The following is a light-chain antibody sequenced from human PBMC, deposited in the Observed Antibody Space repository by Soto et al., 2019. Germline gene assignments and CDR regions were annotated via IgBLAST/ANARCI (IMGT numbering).Light chain of an antibody. CDR2: DVS. J-gene: IGKJ1*01. CDR3: QQYYHWRT. Sequence: VLTQSPAILALSPGRTGTLSCSASQDIGTKLAWYQQKPGQAPRLLMYDVSTRASAAPARFSGSGSGSEFTLTISSLQSEDFAIYFCQQYYHWRTLGQGTQLDIK. V-gene: IGKV3-15*01. CDR1: QDIGTK.